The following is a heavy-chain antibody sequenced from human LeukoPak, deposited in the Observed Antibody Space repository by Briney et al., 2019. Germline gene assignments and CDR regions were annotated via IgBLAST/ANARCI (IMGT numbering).Heavy chain of an antibody. CDR1: GYTFTSYS. D-gene: IGHD3-22*01. CDR3: ARHPYYDTSAYYVY. V-gene: IGHV1-18*01. Sequence: ASVKVSCKASGYTFTSYSISWVRQAPGQGPEWMGWISTYNGKTNYAQKFQGRAIMTIDTSTKTAYMELSSLRSDDSAFYYCARHPYYDTSAYYVYWGQGTLVTVSS. J-gene: IGHJ4*02. CDR2: ISTYNGKT.